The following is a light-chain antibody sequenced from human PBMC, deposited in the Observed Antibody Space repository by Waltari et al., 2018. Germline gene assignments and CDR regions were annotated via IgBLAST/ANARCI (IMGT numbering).Light chain of an antibody. CDR3: QQGDTSPPT. CDR2: HSS. V-gene: IGKV1-12*01. J-gene: IGKJ1*01. Sequence: EIHMTQSPSSVSASVGDRVSISCRASQDSSTSLAWYQQKSGKAPSLLIYHSSTLQSGVPSRFSGGGTGTDFTLTINNLHPEDFATYFCQQGDTSPPTFGPGTKVELK. CDR1: QDSSTS.